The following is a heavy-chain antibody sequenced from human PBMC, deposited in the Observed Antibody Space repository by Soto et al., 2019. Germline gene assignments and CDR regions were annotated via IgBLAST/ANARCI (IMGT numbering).Heavy chain of an antibody. D-gene: IGHD2-15*01. Sequence: SVKVSCKASGGTFSSYAISWVRQAPGRGLEWMGGIIPIFGTANYAQKFQGRVTITADESTSTAYMELSSLRSEDTAVYYCARAGLDNCSGGSCYHNRPAVPHYYYYGMDVWGQGTTVTVSS. CDR1: GGTFSSYA. CDR3: ARAGLDNCSGGSCYHNRPAVPHYYYYGMDV. V-gene: IGHV1-69*13. CDR2: IIPIFGTA. J-gene: IGHJ6*02.